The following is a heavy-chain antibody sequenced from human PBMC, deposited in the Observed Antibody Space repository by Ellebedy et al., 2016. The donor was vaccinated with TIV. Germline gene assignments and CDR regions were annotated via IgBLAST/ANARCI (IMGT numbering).Heavy chain of an antibody. Sequence: SETLSLTCAVYGGSFSGYYWSWIRQPPGKGLEWIGEINHSGSTNYNPSLKSRVTISVDTSKNQFSLKLSSVTAADTAVYYCANPWGRSSGLDAFDVWGQGTMVTVSS. CDR3: ANPWGRSSGLDAFDV. CDR2: INHSGST. V-gene: IGHV4-34*01. D-gene: IGHD3-16*01. CDR1: GGSFSGYY. J-gene: IGHJ3*01.